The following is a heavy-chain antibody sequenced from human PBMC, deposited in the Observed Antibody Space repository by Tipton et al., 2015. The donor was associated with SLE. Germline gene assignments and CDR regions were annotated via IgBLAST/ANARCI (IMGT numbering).Heavy chain of an antibody. CDR2: ISSSSSYI. Sequence: SLRLSCAASGFTFSSYSMNWVRQAPGKGLEWVSSISSSSSYIYYADSVKGRFTISRDNAKNSLYLQMNSLRAEDTAVYFCARGGRLLWFGEDPAYYYYYYMDVWGKGTTVTVSS. CDR3: ARGGRLLWFGEDPAYYYYYYMDV. D-gene: IGHD3-10*01. CDR1: GFTFSSYS. V-gene: IGHV3-21*01. J-gene: IGHJ6*03.